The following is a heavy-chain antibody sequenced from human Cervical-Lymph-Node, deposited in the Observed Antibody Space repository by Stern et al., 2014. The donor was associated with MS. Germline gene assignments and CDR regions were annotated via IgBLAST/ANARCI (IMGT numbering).Heavy chain of an antibody. Sequence: VQLVESGPGLVKPSETLSLTCTVSGGSISSYQWSWIRQPPGKGLEWIGYIYDSGSTNSNPSLKSRVTLSVDTSKNHSSLKFTSVTAADTAVYYCARSRLNSRGWYGFDYWGQGTLVTVSS. CDR1: GGSISSYQ. D-gene: IGHD6-19*01. CDR3: ARSRLNSRGWYGFDY. CDR2: IYDSGST. V-gene: IGHV4-59*08. J-gene: IGHJ4*02.